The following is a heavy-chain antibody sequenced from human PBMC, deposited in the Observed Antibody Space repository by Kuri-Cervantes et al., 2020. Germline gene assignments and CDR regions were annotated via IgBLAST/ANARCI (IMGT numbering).Heavy chain of an antibody. CDR2: TYYRSKWYI. J-gene: IGHJ5*02. Sequence: SQTLSLTCAISGDSVSSNSAAWNWIRQSPTRGLEWLGRTYYRSKWYIDYAVSVKSRITINPDTSNNQLSLHLNSVTPEDTAVYYCAGILVSGTDSFDPWGQGTLVTVSS. CDR1: GDSVSSNSAA. V-gene: IGHV6-1*01. D-gene: IGHD6-19*01. CDR3: AGILVSGTDSFDP.